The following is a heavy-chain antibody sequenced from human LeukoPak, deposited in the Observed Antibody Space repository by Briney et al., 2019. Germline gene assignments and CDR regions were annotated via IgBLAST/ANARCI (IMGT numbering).Heavy chain of an antibody. V-gene: IGHV4-34*01. Sequence: SETLSLTCAVYGGPFSCYYWSWIRQPPGKGLEWIGEINHSGSTNYNPSLKSRVTISVDTSKNQFSLKLSSVTAADTAVYYGAIASYGSGSWYFDYWGQGTLVTVSS. D-gene: IGHD3-10*01. CDR3: AIASYGSGSWYFDY. J-gene: IGHJ4*02. CDR2: INHSGST. CDR1: GGPFSCYY.